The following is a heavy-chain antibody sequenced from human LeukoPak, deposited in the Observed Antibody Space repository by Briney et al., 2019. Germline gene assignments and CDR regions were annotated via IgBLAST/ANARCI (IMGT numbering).Heavy chain of an antibody. D-gene: IGHD3-22*01. CDR2: INWNGGST. J-gene: IGHJ4*02. V-gene: IGHV3-20*04. CDR3: ARGLYDSSGYSSPLDY. Sequence: SGGSLRLSCAASGFTFDDYGMSWVRQAPGKGLEWVSGINWNGGSTGYADSVKGRFTISRDNAKNSLYLQMNSLRAEDTALYYCARGLYDSSGYSSPLDYWGQGTLVTVSS. CDR1: GFTFDDYG.